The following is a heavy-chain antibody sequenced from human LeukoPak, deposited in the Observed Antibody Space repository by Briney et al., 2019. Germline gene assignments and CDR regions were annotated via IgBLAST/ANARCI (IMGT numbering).Heavy chain of an antibody. D-gene: IGHD3-10*01. CDR1: GFTFSNAW. CDR2: IKSKTDGGTT. CDR3: TTEFWDRPVRGVTDAFDI. J-gene: IGHJ3*02. V-gene: IGHV3-15*01. Sequence: PGGSLRLSCAASGFTFSNAWMSWVRQAPGKGLEWVGRIKSKTDGGTTDYAAPVKGRFTISRDDSKNTLYLQMNSLKTEDTAVYYCTTEFWDRPVRGVTDAFDIWGQGTMVTVSS.